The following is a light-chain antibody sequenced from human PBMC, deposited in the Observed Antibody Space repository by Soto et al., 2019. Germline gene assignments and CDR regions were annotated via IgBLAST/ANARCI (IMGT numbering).Light chain of an antibody. CDR2: TTS. CDR1: QTVSKF. V-gene: IGKV1-39*01. CDR3: QQTYSLPRT. J-gene: IGKJ1*01. Sequence: DIQMTQSPSTLSGSVGDRVTITCRASQTVSKFLNWYQQKPGKAPDLLIYTTSTLHSGVPSRFSGSGSGTDFTLTISSLQPEDFATYYCQQTYSLPRTFGQGTKVDIK.